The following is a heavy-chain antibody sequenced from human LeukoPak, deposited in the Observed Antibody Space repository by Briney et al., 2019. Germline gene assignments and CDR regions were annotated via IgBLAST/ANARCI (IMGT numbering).Heavy chain of an antibody. D-gene: IGHD1-1*01. Sequence: ASVKVSCKASGYTLTSYGISWVRQAPGQGLEWMGWISAYNGNTNYAQKLQGRVTMTTDTSTSTAYMALRSLRSDDTAVYYCASGSTGTDYDYCGMDVWGQGTTVTVSS. V-gene: IGHV1-18*01. CDR3: ASGSTGTDYDYCGMDV. CDR2: ISAYNGNT. CDR1: GYTLTSYG. J-gene: IGHJ6*02.